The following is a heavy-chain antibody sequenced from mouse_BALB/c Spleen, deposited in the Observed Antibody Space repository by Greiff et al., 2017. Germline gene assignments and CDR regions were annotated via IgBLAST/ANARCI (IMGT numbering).Heavy chain of an antibody. J-gene: IGHJ4*01. CDR1: GYTFTSYT. V-gene: IGHV1-4*01. CDR3: ANYGSSYRDAMDY. D-gene: IGHD1-1*01. CDR2: INPSSGYT. Sequence: VQRVESGAELARPGASVKMSCKASGYTFTSYTMHWVKQRPGQGLEWIGYINPSSGYTNYNQKFKDKATLTADKSSSTAYMQLSSLTSEDSAVYYCANYGSSYRDAMDYWGQGTSVTVSS.